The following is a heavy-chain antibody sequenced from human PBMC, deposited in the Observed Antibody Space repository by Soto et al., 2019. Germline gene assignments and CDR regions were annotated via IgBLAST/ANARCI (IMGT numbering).Heavy chain of an antibody. Sequence: ASVKVSCKASGYTFTSYSMHWARQAPGQGLEWMGIINPSGGSTSYAQKFQGRVTMTRDTSTSTVYMELSSLRSEDTAVYYCARDRGTPNYYFDYWGQGTLVTVSA. CDR3: ARDRGTPNYYFDY. CDR1: GYTFTSYS. CDR2: INPSGGST. J-gene: IGHJ4*02. V-gene: IGHV1-46*01. D-gene: IGHD3-16*01.